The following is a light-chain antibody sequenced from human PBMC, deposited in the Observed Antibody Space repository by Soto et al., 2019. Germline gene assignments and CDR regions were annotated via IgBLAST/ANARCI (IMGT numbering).Light chain of an antibody. V-gene: IGKV3-11*01. CDR3: QQRHMWPIT. Sequence: EIVLTQSPATLSLSHGERATLSCRASQSVSSYLAWYQQKPGQAPRLLIYDAYNRATGIPPRFSGSGSGTDFTLTISSLEPEDSAVYYCQQRHMWPITFGQGTRLEIK. CDR2: DAY. CDR1: QSVSSY. J-gene: IGKJ5*01.